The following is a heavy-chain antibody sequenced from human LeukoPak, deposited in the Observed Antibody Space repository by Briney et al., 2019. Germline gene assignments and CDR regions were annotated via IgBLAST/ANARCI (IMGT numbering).Heavy chain of an antibody. Sequence: ASVKVSCKASGYTFTSYSINWVRQAPGQGLEWMGWITSYNGNTNYAHKLQGRVTMTTDTSTSTAYMELRSLRSDDTVVYYCARGSNYYGSGNYYAFDPWGQGTLVTVSS. CDR2: ITSYNGNT. CDR3: ARGSNYYGSGNYYAFDP. D-gene: IGHD3-10*01. V-gene: IGHV1-18*01. J-gene: IGHJ5*02. CDR1: GYTFTSYS.